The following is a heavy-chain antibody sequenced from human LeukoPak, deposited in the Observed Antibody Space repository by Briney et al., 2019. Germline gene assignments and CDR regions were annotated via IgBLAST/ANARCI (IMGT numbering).Heavy chain of an antibody. Sequence: PSETLSLTCAVYGGSFSGYYWSWIRQPPGKGLEWIGEINHSGSTNYNPSLKSRVTISVDTSKNQFSLKLSSVTAADTAVYYCARGKIFGVVFDYWGQGTLVTVSS. J-gene: IGHJ4*02. V-gene: IGHV4-34*01. D-gene: IGHD3-3*01. CDR2: INHSGST. CDR3: ARGKIFGVVFDY. CDR1: GGSFSGYY.